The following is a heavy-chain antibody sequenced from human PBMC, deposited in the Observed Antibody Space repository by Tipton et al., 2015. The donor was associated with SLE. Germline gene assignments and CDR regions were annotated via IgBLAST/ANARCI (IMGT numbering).Heavy chain of an antibody. CDR2: VFSSGTT. Sequence: LRLSCTVSSGSVSSGAYYWSWIRQHPGKGLEWIGYVFSSGTTYYNPSLKGRLSLSLDTSQNQLSLKLSSVTSADTAVYYCARYFYDSSGVCLFDFWGQGTLATVSS. V-gene: IGHV4-31*02. CDR1: SGSVSSGAYY. CDR3: ARYFYDSSGVCLFDF. D-gene: IGHD3-22*01. J-gene: IGHJ4*02.